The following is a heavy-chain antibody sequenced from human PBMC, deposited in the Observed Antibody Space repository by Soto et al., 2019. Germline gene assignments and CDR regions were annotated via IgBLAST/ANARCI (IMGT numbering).Heavy chain of an antibody. CDR2: MNSNSGNT. D-gene: IGHD4-4*01. V-gene: IGHV1-8*01. CDR3: ARETVTRNDY. CDR1: GYTFTSSD. Sequence: QVQLVQSGAEVKKPGASVKVSCKASGYTFTSSDINWVRQATGQGLEWMGWMNSNSGNTGYAQKFQGRVTMTMHTSISTAYMELSSLRSEDTAVYYCARETVTRNDYWGQGTLVTVSS. J-gene: IGHJ4*02.